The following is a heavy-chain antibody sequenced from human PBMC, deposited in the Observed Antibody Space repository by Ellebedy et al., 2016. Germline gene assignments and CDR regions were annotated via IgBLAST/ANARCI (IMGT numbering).Heavy chain of an antibody. CDR2: ISWNSAII. CDR3: ARDQRDGEVGGEYYFDY. J-gene: IGHJ4*02. V-gene: IGHV3-9*01. CDR1: GFTFDDYA. Sequence: GGSLRLSXAASGFTFDDYAMHWVRQTPGKGLEWVSGISWNSAIITYADSVKGRFTISRDNSKNTLYLQMNSLRAEDTAVYYCARDQRDGEVGGEYYFDYWGQGTLVTVSS. D-gene: IGHD3-10*01.